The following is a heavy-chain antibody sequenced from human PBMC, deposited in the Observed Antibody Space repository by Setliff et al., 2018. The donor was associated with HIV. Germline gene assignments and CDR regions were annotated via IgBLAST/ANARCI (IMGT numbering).Heavy chain of an antibody. CDR1: GFTFSSYS. V-gene: IGHV3-48*04. CDR2: IGPRSTTI. J-gene: IGHJ6*03. Sequence: GGSLRLSCTASGFTFSSYSMNWVRQAPGKGLEWISYIGPRSTTIFYADSVRGRFTISRDNAKNILYLQMNSLRAEDTAIYYCAKGYYYYYMDVWGKGTTVTVSS. CDR3: AKGYYYYYMDV.